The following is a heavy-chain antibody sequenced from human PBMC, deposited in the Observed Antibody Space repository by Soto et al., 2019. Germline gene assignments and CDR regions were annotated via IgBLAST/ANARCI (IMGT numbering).Heavy chain of an antibody. J-gene: IGHJ4*02. V-gene: IGHV3-23*01. CDR2: VTGNADKT. CDR3: VRDCSSSSCSVWKY. D-gene: IGHD2-2*01. Sequence: EVQLLESGGGLVQPGGSLRLSCAASGFTFSNYAMTWVRQAPGKGLEWVSGVTGNADKTYYADSVKGRFSIFRDNSKNTLYLHMNSLRAEDMAVYYCVRDCSSSSCSVWKYWGQGVLVTVSS. CDR1: GFTFSNYA.